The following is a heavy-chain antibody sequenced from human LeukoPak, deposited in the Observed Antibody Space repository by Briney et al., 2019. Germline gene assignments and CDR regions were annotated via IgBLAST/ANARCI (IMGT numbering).Heavy chain of an antibody. D-gene: IGHD6-13*01. Sequence: SETLSLTCTVSGGSISSYCWSWIRQPPGKGLEWIGYIYYSGSTNYNPSLKSRVTISVDTSKNQFSLKLSSVTAADTAVYYCARDRGSSSWWADYYYYGMDVWGQGTTVTVSS. V-gene: IGHV4-59*01. J-gene: IGHJ6*02. CDR3: ARDRGSSSWWADYYYYGMDV. CDR1: GGSISSYC. CDR2: IYYSGST.